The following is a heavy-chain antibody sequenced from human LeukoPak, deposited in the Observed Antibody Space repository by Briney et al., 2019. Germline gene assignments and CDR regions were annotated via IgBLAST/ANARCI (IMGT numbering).Heavy chain of an antibody. J-gene: IGHJ4*02. Sequence: SETLSLTCTVSGGSISRGGYYWSWIRQHPGKSLEWIGYIYYSGSTYYNPSLKSRVTISVDTSKNQFSLKLSSVTAADTAVYYCARVQGMVYANFDYWGQGTLVTVSS. V-gene: IGHV4-31*03. CDR2: IYYSGST. CDR1: GGSISRGGYY. CDR3: ARVQGMVYANFDY. D-gene: IGHD2-8*01.